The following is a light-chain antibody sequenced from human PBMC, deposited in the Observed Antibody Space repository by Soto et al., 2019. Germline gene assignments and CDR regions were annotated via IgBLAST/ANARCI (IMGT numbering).Light chain of an antibody. V-gene: IGKV3-15*01. CDR2: GAS. J-gene: IGKJ4*01. CDR1: QSVSSN. Sequence: ETVMTQSPATLSVSPGEGATLSCRASQSVSSNLVWYQHRPGQAPRLLIYGASTRATDIPARFSGSGSGTDFTLTITSLQAEDFATYYCQQTRSYPSTFGGGTKVDNK. CDR3: QQTRSYPST.